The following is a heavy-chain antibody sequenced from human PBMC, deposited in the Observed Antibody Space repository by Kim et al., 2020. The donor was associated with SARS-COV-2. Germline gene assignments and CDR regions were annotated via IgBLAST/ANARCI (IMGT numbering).Heavy chain of an antibody. J-gene: IGHJ4*01. CDR3: AHLDALTGYLGFDF. CDR2: ISDSGGSNT. CDR1: GFTFSSNA. D-gene: IGHD3-9*01. V-gene: IGHV3-23*01. Sequence: PGGSLRLSCAASGFTFSSNAMSWVRQAPGKGLEWVSGISDSGGSNTYYTDSVKGRFAISRDNSKNMLYLQMNSLRAEDTAIYYCAHLDALTGYLGFDFWG.